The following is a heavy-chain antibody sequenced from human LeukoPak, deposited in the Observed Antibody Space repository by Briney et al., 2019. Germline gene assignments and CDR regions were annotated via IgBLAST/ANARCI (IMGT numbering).Heavy chain of an antibody. J-gene: IGHJ4*02. CDR3: ATYRQVLLPFES. CDR1: GFTFSSYA. CDR2: IIGSGRDT. V-gene: IGHV3-23*01. Sequence: GGSLRLSCAASGFTFSSYAMNWVRQAPGKRLEWVSSIIGSGRDTYYADSVKGRITISRDNSKNTVYLQMNSLRAEDTAIYYCATYRQVLLPFESWGQGTLVTVSS. D-gene: IGHD2-8*02.